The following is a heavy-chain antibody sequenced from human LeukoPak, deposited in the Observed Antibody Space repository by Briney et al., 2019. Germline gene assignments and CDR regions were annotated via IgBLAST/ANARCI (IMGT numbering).Heavy chain of an antibody. CDR2: ISSASSYI. Sequence: GGSLRLSCAASGISVKENYMNWVRQAPGKGLEWVSLISSASSYIYYSDSVEGRFTISRDNAKNSLYLQMNSLRAEDTAVYYCARLFGYCSGGNCYEDFFDYWGRGTLVTVSS. CDR3: ARLFGYCSGGNCYEDFFDY. J-gene: IGHJ4*02. D-gene: IGHD2-15*01. CDR1: GISVKENY. V-gene: IGHV3-21*01.